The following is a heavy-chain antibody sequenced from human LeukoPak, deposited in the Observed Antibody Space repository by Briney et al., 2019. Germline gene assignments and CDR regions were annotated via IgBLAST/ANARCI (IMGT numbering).Heavy chain of an antibody. Sequence: SETLSLTCTISGGSIGSYYWTWIRQPPGKGLEWIGYIYYSGSTNYNPSLKSRVTISVDTSKNQFSLNLSSVTAADTAVYYCARYSSGWRSFDIWGQGTMVTVSS. D-gene: IGHD6-19*01. CDR3: ARYSSGWRSFDI. J-gene: IGHJ3*02. CDR2: IYYSGST. CDR1: GGSIGSYY. V-gene: IGHV4-59*01.